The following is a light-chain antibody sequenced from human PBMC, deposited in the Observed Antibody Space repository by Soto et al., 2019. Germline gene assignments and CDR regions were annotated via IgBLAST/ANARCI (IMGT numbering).Light chain of an antibody. J-gene: IGKJ3*01. V-gene: IGKV1-33*01. Sequence: DNQMTQSPSSLSASVGERVTITCQSSHDITKYLNWYQQKPGQAPKLLIYDASNLETGVPSRFSGSGSGTDFTFTISSLQPEDFATYYCQQYDNLLFTFGPGTKVDIK. CDR3: QQYDNLLFT. CDR2: DAS. CDR1: HDITKY.